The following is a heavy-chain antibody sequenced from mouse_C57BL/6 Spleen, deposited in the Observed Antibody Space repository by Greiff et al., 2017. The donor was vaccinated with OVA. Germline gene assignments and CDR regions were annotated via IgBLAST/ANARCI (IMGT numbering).Heavy chain of an antibody. V-gene: IGHV5-17*01. Sequence: EVMLVESGGGLVKPGGSLKLSCAASGFTFSDYGMHWVRQAPEKGLEWVAYISSGSSTIYYADTVKGRFTISRDNAKNTLFLQMTSLRSEDTAMYYCARGYYGTYYYAMDYWGQGTSVTVSS. CDR1: GFTFSDYG. CDR2: ISSGSSTI. J-gene: IGHJ4*01. CDR3: ARGYYGTYYYAMDY. D-gene: IGHD2-1*01.